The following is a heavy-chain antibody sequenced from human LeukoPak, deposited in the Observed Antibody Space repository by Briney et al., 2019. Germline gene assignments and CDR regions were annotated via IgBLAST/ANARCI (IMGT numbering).Heavy chain of an antibody. V-gene: IGHV4-61*02. CDR1: ASISSGDYY. Sequence: SETLSLTCTVSASISSGDYYWNWIRQPAGKGLEWIGRVSASGYTNYNPSLRSRITISVDTSKNQFSLELTSVTAADTAVYYCARSDSSSWFDPWGQGTLVTVSS. CDR3: ARSDSSSWFDP. J-gene: IGHJ5*02. D-gene: IGHD6-13*01. CDR2: VSASGYT.